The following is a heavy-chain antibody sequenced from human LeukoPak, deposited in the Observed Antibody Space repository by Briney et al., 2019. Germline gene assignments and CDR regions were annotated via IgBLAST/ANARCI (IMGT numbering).Heavy chain of an antibody. CDR3: ARGGSMAPYYFDY. Sequence: PSETLSLTCTVSGGSISSGGYYWSWIRQHPGKGLEWIGYIYYSGSTYYNPSLKSRVTISVDTSKNQFSLKLSSVTAADTAVYYCARGGSMAPYYFDYWGQGTLVTVSS. CDR2: IYYSGST. J-gene: IGHJ4*02. CDR1: GGSISSGGYY. V-gene: IGHV4-31*03. D-gene: IGHD3-10*01.